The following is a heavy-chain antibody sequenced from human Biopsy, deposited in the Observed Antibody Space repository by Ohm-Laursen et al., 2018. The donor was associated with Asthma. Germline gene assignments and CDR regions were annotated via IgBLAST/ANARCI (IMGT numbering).Heavy chain of an antibody. V-gene: IGHV3-30*18. Sequence: SSLRLSCTASGFTFSNYGMHWVRQAPGKGVDWVAVILFDGSNKNYTDSVKGRFTISRDNSRNTLHLQMNSLRAEDTAVYYCAKDVFPGWELRRGPDYWGQGTLVTVSS. CDR2: ILFDGSNK. D-gene: IGHD1-26*01. CDR3: AKDVFPGWELRRGPDY. J-gene: IGHJ4*02. CDR1: GFTFSNYG.